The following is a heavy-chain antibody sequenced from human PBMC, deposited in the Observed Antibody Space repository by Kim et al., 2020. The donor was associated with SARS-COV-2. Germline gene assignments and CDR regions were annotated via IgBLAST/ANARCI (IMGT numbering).Heavy chain of an antibody. CDR2: ISGSGGGT. Sequence: GGSLRLSCAASGFTFSSYAMSWVRQAPRKGLEWVAGISGSGGGTYYADSVKGRFIISRDSSNNTMYLQMKSLRAEDTAVYFCAKRKGYDSRGGYNGMDVWGQGTTVSVSS. CDR3: AKRKGYDSRGGYNGMDV. D-gene: IGHD3-22*01. J-gene: IGHJ6*02. CDR1: GFTFSSYA. V-gene: IGHV3-23*01.